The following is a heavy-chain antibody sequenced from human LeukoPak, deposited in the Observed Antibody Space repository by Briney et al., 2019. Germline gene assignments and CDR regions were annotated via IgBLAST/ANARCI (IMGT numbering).Heavy chain of an antibody. CDR2: IDSSSSTI. CDR3: TRDRAFGGSTWRALDY. Sequence: GGPLRLSCAASEFTFSSFSMNWVRQAPGKGLEWVSYIDSSSSTIYYADSVKGRFTISRDNAKNSLHLQMNSLRDGDTAVYYCTRDRAFGGSTWRALDYWGQGTLVTVSS. CDR1: EFTFSSFS. V-gene: IGHV3-48*02. D-gene: IGHD6-13*01. J-gene: IGHJ4*02.